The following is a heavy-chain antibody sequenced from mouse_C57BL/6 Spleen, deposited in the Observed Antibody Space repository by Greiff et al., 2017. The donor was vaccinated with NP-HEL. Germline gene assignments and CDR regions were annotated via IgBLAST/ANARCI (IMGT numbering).Heavy chain of an antibody. CDR3: TRDGNNYYGSSGGFAY. Sequence: EVQLQQSGTVLARPGASVKMSCKTSGYTFTSYWMHWVKQRPGQGLEWIGAIYPGNSDTSYNQKFKGKAKLTAVTSASTAYMELSSLTNEDSAVYYCTRDGNNYYGSSGGFAYWGQGTLVTVSA. CDR1: GYTFTSYW. D-gene: IGHD1-1*01. CDR2: IYPGNSDT. V-gene: IGHV1-5*01. J-gene: IGHJ3*01.